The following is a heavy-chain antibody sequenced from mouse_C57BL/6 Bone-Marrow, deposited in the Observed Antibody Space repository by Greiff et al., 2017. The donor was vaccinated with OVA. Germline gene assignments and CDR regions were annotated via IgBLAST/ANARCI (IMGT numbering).Heavy chain of an antibody. Sequence: LQPGAELVLPGASVKLSCKASGYTFTSYWMHWVKQRPGQGLEWIGEIDPSDSYTNYNQKFKGKSTLTVDKSSSTAYMQLSSLTSEDSAVYYCARWLWNYGGFAYWGQGTLVTVSA. D-gene: IGHD1-1*01. CDR2: IDPSDSYT. J-gene: IGHJ3*01. V-gene: IGHV1-69*01. CDR1: GYTFTSYW. CDR3: ARWLWNYGGFAY.